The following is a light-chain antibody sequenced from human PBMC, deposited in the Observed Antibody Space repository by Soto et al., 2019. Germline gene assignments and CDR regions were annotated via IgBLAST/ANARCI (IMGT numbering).Light chain of an antibody. CDR3: QKYNTAPRT. CDR1: QSISNY. Sequence: DIKMTQSPSSLSASVGDRVTITCRASQSISNYLAWYHQKPGKVPKLLIYAASTLQSGVPSRFSGSGSGTDFTLNISSLQPEDGATYYCQKYNTAPRTFGHGKKVE. CDR2: AAS. J-gene: IGKJ1*01. V-gene: IGKV1-27*01.